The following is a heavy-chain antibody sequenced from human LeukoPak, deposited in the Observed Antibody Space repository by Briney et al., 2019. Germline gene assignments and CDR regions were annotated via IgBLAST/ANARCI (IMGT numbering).Heavy chain of an antibody. Sequence: GGSLRLSCAASGFTFSRYVMIWVRQAPGKGLQWVSTLSYDGDNKYYVDSVKGRFTISRDNSKNTLYLQMNSLRAEDTAVYYCGCSGGSCSGYWGQGTLVTVSS. CDR2: LSYDGDNK. D-gene: IGHD2-15*01. CDR1: GFTFSRYV. J-gene: IGHJ4*02. CDR3: GCSGGSCSGY. V-gene: IGHV3-30*04.